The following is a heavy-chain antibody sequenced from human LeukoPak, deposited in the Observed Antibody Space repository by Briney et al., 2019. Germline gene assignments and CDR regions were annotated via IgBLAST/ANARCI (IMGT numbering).Heavy chain of an antibody. CDR3: ATLTSGWFDP. J-gene: IGHJ5*02. Sequence: PSETLSLTCTVSGGSISSYYWSWIRQPPGKGLEWIGYIYYSGSTNYKPSPKSRVTISVDMSKNQFSLKLSSVTAADTAVYYCATLTSGWFDPWGQGTLVTVSS. V-gene: IGHV4-59*01. CDR1: GGSISSYY. D-gene: IGHD3-9*01. CDR2: IYYSGST.